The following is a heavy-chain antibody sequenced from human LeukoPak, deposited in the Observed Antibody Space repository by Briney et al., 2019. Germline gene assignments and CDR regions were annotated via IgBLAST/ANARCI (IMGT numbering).Heavy chain of an antibody. J-gene: IGHJ3*02. V-gene: IGHV3-74*01. CDR3: ARRGLVPAFDI. CDR2: INGGGSST. CDR1: GFTFSSYW. Sequence: GGSLRLSCAASGFTFSSYWMHWVRQAPGKGLVWVSRINGGGSSTTYADAVKGRFTISRDNAKNTLYLQMSSLRAEDTAVYYCARRGLVPAFDIWGQGTMVTVAS. D-gene: IGHD2-2*01.